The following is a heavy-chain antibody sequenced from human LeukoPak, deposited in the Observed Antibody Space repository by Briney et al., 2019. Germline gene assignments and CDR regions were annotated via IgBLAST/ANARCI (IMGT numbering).Heavy chain of an antibody. CDR3: ANSVAVAGRGNWFDP. Sequence: SGGSLRLSCAASGFTFSSYAMSWVRQAPGKGLEWVSAISGSGGSTYYADSVKGRFTISRENSKTTLYLQMNSLRAEDTAVYYCANSVAVAGRGNWFDPWGQGTLVTVSS. CDR2: ISGSGGST. J-gene: IGHJ5*02. D-gene: IGHD6-19*01. V-gene: IGHV3-23*01. CDR1: GFTFSSYA.